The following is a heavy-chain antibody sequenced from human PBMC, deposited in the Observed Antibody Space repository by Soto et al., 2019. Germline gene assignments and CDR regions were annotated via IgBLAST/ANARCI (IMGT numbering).Heavy chain of an antibody. CDR3: AKDSLGVVAVAGLIFDY. Sequence: GGSLRLSCAASGFTFSSYAMSWVRQAPGKGLEWVSAISGSGGSTYYADSVKGRFTISRDNSKNTLYLQMNSLRAEDTAVYYCAKDSLGVVAVAGLIFDYWGQGTLATVSS. V-gene: IGHV3-23*01. CDR2: ISGSGGST. D-gene: IGHD6-19*01. J-gene: IGHJ4*02. CDR1: GFTFSSYA.